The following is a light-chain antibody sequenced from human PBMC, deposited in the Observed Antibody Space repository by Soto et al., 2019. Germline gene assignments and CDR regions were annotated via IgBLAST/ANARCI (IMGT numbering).Light chain of an antibody. J-gene: IGLJ2*01. CDR2: EIS. Sequence: QSVLTQAPSASGSPGQSVTISCSGTSSDVGGYNYVSWYQQHPGKAPKLMIYEISKRPSGVPDRFSGSKSGNTASLTVSGVQAEDEADYYCYSYAGRTVVFGGGTQLTVL. CDR3: YSYAGRTVV. CDR1: SSDVGGYNY. V-gene: IGLV2-8*01.